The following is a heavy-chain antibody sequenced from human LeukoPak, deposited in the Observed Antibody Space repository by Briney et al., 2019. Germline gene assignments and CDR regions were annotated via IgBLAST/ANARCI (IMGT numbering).Heavy chain of an antibody. CDR1: GFTFRSYW. CDR2: IKEDGSDK. V-gene: IGHV3-7*01. Sequence: GASLRLSCAASGFTFRSYWMSWVRQAPGKGLEWVADIKEDGSDKKYVDSVKGRFTISRDNAENSLYLQMKGLRVEDTALYYCVRDSHKWNDFDYWGQGTLVTVSS. D-gene: IGHD1-1*01. CDR3: VRDSHKWNDFDY. J-gene: IGHJ4*02.